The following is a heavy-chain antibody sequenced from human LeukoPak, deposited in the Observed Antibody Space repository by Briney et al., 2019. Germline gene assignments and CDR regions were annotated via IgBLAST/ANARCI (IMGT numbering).Heavy chain of an antibody. CDR3: ARAAAGGADHFDV. CDR1: GYTFKNYD. J-gene: IGHJ3*01. CDR2: MNPNNDNA. Sequence: GASVKVSCKASGYTFKNYDINWVRQAPGQGLEWMAWMNPNNDNAGSAQKFQGRVTMTRDTSINTAYMELSSLRSDDTGVYYCARAAAGGADHFDVWGQGSLIIVSS. V-gene: IGHV1-8*01. D-gene: IGHD6-25*01.